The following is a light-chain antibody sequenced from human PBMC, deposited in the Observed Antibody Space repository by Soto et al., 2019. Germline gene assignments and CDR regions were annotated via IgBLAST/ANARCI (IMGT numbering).Light chain of an antibody. CDR1: QGISKS. Sequence: IQMTQSPSAMSASVGDRVTITCRASQGISKSLAWFQQRPGKVPERLFYAASTLESGVPSRFSGSRSWPDFTLTISSLQTEDFATYACIQHPSYPYTFGQGTKLEIK. J-gene: IGKJ2*01. CDR2: AAS. CDR3: IQHPSYPYT. V-gene: IGKV1-17*03.